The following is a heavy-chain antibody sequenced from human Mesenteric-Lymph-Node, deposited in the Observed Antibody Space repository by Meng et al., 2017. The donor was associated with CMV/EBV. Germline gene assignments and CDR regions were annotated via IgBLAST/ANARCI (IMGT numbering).Heavy chain of an antibody. CDR1: GFTFSDYW. CDR3: ARAPTSYDILTGYFPNGLDV. CDR2: INQDGSYI. Sequence: GGSLRLSCVVSGFTFSDYWMSWVRQAPGKGLEWVASINQDGSYIYYVDSVKGRFTISRDNAKNSLYLQMNSVKAEDTAVYFCARAPTSYDILTGYFPNGLDVWGQGTTVTVSS. D-gene: IGHD3-9*01. V-gene: IGHV3-7*04. J-gene: IGHJ6*02.